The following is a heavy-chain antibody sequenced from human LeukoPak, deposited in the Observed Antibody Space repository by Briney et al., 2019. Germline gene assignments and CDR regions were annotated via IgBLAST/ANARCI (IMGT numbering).Heavy chain of an antibody. CDR2: IYPGDSDT. CDR3: ARRAYCSSTSCRYFDY. D-gene: IGHD2-2*01. Sequence: GESLKISCKGSGYRFNAYWIAWVRQMPGKGLEWMGIIYPGDSDTRYSPSFQGQVTISVDKSISTAYLQWSSLKASDTAMYYCARRAYCSSTSCRYFDYWGQGALVTVSS. CDR1: GYRFNAYW. J-gene: IGHJ4*02. V-gene: IGHV5-51*01.